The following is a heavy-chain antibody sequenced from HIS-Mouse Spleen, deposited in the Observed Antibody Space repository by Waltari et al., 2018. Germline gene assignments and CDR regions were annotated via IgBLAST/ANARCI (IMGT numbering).Heavy chain of an antibody. CDR2: IDWDDDK. V-gene: IGHV2-70*15. D-gene: IGHD6-19*01. Sequence: QVTLSESGPALVKPTQTLTLTCTFPGFSLSTSGMFGSWLRQPPGKALEWLARIDWDDDKYYSTPLKTRLTISKDTSKNQVVLTMTNMDPVDTATYYCARIAEGYSSGWYAFDYWGQGTLVTVSS. CDR1: GFSLSTSGMF. CDR3: ARIAEGYSSGWYAFDY. J-gene: IGHJ4*02.